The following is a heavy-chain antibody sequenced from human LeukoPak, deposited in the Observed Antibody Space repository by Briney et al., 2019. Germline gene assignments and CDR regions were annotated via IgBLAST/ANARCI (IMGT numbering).Heavy chain of an antibody. V-gene: IGHV3-23*01. J-gene: IGHJ4*02. D-gene: IGHD3-10*01. CDR1: GFTFSSYD. CDR2: ISGGGNT. Sequence: PGGSLRLSCAASGFTFSSYDMSWVRQAPGKGLEWVSGISGGGNTFYSDSVKGRFTISRDNSKNTLYLEMNSLRAEDTAVYYCAKGSGGSGSYSKYYFDYWGQGSLVTVSS. CDR3: AKGSGGSGSYSKYYFDY.